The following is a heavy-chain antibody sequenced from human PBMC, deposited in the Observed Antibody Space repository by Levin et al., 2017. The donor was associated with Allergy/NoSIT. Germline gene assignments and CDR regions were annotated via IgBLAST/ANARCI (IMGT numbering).Heavy chain of an antibody. Sequence: GSGPTLVKPTQTLTLTCTFSGFSLSTNGVGVGWIRQPPGKALEWLALLYWDDDKRYSPSLKRRLTITKDTSKNQVVLTMTNMDPVDTATYYCARKGDGSGSYYDAQFDYWGQGTLVTVSS. CDR1: GFSLSTNGVG. J-gene: IGHJ4*02. CDR3: ARKGDGSGSYYDAQFDY. V-gene: IGHV2-5*02. CDR2: LYWDDDK. D-gene: IGHD3-10*01.